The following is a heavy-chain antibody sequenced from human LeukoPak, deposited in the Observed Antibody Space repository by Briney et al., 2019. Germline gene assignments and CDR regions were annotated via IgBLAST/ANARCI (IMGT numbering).Heavy chain of an antibody. CDR1: GYTFTGYY. CDR3: ARASGWEPLDYFDY. CDR2: INPNSGGT. V-gene: IGHV1-2*02. J-gene: IGHJ4*02. Sequence: ASVKVSCNASGYTFTGYYMHWVRQAPGQGLEWMGWINPNSGGTNYAQKFQGRVTMTRDTSISTAYMEPSRLRSDDTAVYYCARASGWEPLDYFDYWGQGTLVTVSS. D-gene: IGHD1-26*01.